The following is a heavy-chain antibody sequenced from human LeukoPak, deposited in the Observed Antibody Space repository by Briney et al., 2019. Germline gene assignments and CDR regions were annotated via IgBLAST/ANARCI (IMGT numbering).Heavy chain of an antibody. CDR1: GFTFSSYG. D-gene: IGHD2/OR15-2a*01. V-gene: IGHV3-30*18. Sequence: GGSLRLSCAASGFTFSSYGMHWVRQAPGKGLEGVAVISYDGSNKYYADSVKGRFTISRDNSKNTLYLQMNSLRAEDTAVYYCAKLVYGGKGTRGTVS. CDR3: AKLVY. CDR2: ISYDGSNK. J-gene: IGHJ4*02.